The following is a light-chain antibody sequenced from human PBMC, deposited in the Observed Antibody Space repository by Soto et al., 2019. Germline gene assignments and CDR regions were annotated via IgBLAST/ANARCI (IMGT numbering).Light chain of an antibody. CDR2: EGS. CDR1: SSDVGSYNL. CDR3: CSYARGSTYV. V-gene: IGLV2-23*01. Sequence: QSALTQPSSVSGCPGQSITISCTGTSSDVGSYNLVSWYQQHPGKVPQLMIYEGSKRPSGVSNRFSGPKSGNTASPTISGIQAEGEADYYCCSYARGSTYVFGTGTKVTVL. J-gene: IGLJ1*01.